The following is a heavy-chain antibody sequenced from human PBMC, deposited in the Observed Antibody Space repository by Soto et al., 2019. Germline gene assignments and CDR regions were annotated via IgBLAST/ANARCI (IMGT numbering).Heavy chain of an antibody. CDR2: IRSKANSYAT. CDR1: GFTFSGSA. D-gene: IGHD6-6*01. J-gene: IGHJ4*02. Sequence: GGSLRLSCAASGFTFSGSAMHWVRQASGKGLEWVGRIRSKANSYATAYAASVKGRFTISRDDSKNTAYLQMNSLKTEDTAVYYCTTGDEYSSLGLDYWGQGTLVTVSS. CDR3: TTGDEYSSLGLDY. V-gene: IGHV3-73*01.